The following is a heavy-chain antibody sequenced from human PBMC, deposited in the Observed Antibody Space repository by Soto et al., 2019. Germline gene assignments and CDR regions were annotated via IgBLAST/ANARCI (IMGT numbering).Heavy chain of an antibody. CDR3: SSHDYGGDWYFDL. J-gene: IGHJ2*01. CDR1: RFTFSGSA. V-gene: IGHV3-73*02. CDR2: IRSKANSYAT. Sequence: EVQLVESGGGLVQPGGSLKLSCAASRFTFSGSAMHWVRQASGKGLEWVGRIRSKANSYATAYAASVKGRLTISRDDSKNTAYLQMNSLKTEDTAVYYCSSHDYGGDWYFDLWGRGTLVTVSS. D-gene: IGHD4-17*01.